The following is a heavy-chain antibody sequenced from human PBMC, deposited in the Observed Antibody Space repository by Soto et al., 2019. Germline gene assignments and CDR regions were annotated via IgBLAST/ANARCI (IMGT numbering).Heavy chain of an antibody. D-gene: IGHD4-17*01. Sequence: SETLSLTCTVSGGSISSYYWSWIRQPPGKGLEWIGYIYYSGSTNYNPSLKSRVTISVDTSKNQFSLKLSSVTAADTAVYYCARDLNDYGASWGQGTLVTVSS. V-gene: IGHV4-59*01. CDR3: ARDLNDYGAS. CDR2: IYYSGST. J-gene: IGHJ4*02. CDR1: GGSISSYY.